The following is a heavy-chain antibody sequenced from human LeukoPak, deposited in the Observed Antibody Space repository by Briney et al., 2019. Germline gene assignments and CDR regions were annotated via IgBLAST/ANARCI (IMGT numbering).Heavy chain of an antibody. D-gene: IGHD2-21*01. CDR3: ARAPVTSCRGVYCYPFDY. J-gene: IGHJ4*02. CDR1: EFSVGSNY. CDR2: TSSSDPGT. V-gene: IGHV3-23*01. Sequence: GGSLRLSCAASEFSVGSNYMTWVRQAPGKGLEWVSATSSSDPGTYYADSVRGRFTISRDNSKNTLYLQLNSLRVEDAGVYYCARAPVTSCRGVYCYPFDYWGQGTLVTVSS.